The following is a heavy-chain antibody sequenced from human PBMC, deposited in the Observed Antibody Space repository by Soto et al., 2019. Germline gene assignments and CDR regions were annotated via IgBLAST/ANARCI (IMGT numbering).Heavy chain of an antibody. CDR1: GDSISSYY. V-gene: IGHV4-59*01. CDR2: IYYSGST. CDR3: ARASLWYSSGYSRWWFDP. D-gene: IGHD5-18*01. Sequence: PSETLSLTCSVSGDSISSYYWSWIRQPPWKGLEWIGYIYYSGSTNYNPSFKSRVTISVDTPKNQFSLKLTSVTAADTAVYYCARASLWYSSGYSRWWFDPWGQGTLVTVSS. J-gene: IGHJ5*02.